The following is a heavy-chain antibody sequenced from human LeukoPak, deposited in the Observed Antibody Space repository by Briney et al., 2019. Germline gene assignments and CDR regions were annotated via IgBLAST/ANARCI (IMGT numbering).Heavy chain of an antibody. CDR2: MNPNSGNT. V-gene: IGHV1-8*01. J-gene: IGHJ5*02. CDR1: GYIFTDYD. D-gene: IGHD2-2*01. Sequence: ASVRVSCKTSGYIFTDYDINWVRQATGQGLEWMGSMNPNSGNTGYAQKFQGRVTMTRNTSISTAYMELSSLRSEDTAVYYCAWPHCSSTDCHPPEWFDPWGQGTLVTVSS. CDR3: AWPHCSSTDCHPPEWFDP.